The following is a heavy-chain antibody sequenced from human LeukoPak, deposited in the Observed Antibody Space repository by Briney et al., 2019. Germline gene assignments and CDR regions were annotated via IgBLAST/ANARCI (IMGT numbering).Heavy chain of an antibody. J-gene: IGHJ4*02. D-gene: IGHD2-15*01. V-gene: IGHV4-31*03. Sequence: SETLSLTCTVSGGSISSGGYYWSWIRQHPGKGLEWIGYIYYSGSTYYNPSLKSRVTISVDTSKNQFSLKLSSVTAADTAVYYCARKENYSGGSCYYFDYWGQGTLVTVSS. CDR3: ARKENYSGGSCYYFDY. CDR1: GGSISSGGYY. CDR2: IYYSGST.